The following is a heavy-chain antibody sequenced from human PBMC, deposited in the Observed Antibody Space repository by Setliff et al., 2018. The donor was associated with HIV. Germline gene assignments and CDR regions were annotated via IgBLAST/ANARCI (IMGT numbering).Heavy chain of an antibody. CDR3: AKVANLWDTWGYFDY. D-gene: IGHD3-16*01. J-gene: IGHJ4*02. Sequence: PGGSLRLSCAASGFTFNTYAMHWVRQAPGKGLEWLAVISYDGTNKFYADSVKGRFTISRDNLKNSLYLQIDSLKLEDTAIYYCAKVANLWDTWGYFDYWGRGTLVTVSS. CDR1: GFTFNTYA. CDR2: ISYDGTNK. V-gene: IGHV3-30*04.